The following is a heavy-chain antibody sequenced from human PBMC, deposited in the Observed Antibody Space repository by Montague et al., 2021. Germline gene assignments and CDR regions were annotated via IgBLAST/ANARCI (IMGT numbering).Heavy chain of an antibody. CDR3: ANNIHFDY. J-gene: IGHJ4*02. V-gene: IGHV3-23*01. Sequence: SLRLSCAVSGFTFSLYAMNWVRQAPGKGLEWVSAISGSGGNTYYADSVKGRFTISRDNSKNTVYLQMNSLRADDTAVYYCANNIHFDYWGQGTLVTVSP. CDR1: GFTFSLYA. CDR2: ISGSGGNT.